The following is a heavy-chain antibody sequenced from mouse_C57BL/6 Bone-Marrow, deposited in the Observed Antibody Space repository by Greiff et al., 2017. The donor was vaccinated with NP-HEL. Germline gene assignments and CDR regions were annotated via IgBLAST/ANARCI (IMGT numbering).Heavy chain of an antibody. D-gene: IGHD1-1*01. CDR1: GYTFTSYW. CDR3: ARAEDYYGSSLWFAY. V-gene: IGHV1-55*01. Sequence: QVQLQQSGAELVKPGASVKMSCKASGYTFTSYWITWVKQRPGQGLEWIGDIYPGSGSTNYNEKLKSKATLTVDTSSRTAYMQLSSLTSEDSAVYYCARAEDYYGSSLWFAYWGQGTLVTVSA. CDR2: IYPGSGST. J-gene: IGHJ3*01.